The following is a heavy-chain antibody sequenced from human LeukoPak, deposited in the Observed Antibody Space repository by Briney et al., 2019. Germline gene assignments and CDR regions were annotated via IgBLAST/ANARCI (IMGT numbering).Heavy chain of an antibody. V-gene: IGHV3-74*01. CDR2: INNDGSDT. CDR1: GFTFSRYW. J-gene: IGHJ4*02. Sequence: GGSLRLPCAAPGFTFSRYWVHWVRQAPGKGLVWVSRINNDGSDTSYADSVKGRFTISRDNAKNTLFLQMNSLRAEDTAVYYCARRWYEISGYYLIDYWGQGTLVTVSS. CDR3: ARRWYEISGYYLIDY. D-gene: IGHD3-22*01.